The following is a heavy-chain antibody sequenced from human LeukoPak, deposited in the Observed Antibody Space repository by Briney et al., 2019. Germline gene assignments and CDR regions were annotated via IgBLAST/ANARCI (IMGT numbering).Heavy chain of an antibody. CDR2: ITSSGAAT. CDR1: GFTFSSYA. D-gene: IGHD2-2*01. Sequence: PGGSLRLSCAASGFTFSSYAMSWVRQAPGKGLEWVSSITSSGAATYYADSVKGRFTISRDNAKNTLYLQMNSLRAEDTAVYYCARGYCSSTSCRASPWFDPWGQGTLVTVSS. CDR3: ARGYCSSTSCRASPWFDP. J-gene: IGHJ5*02. V-gene: IGHV3-23*01.